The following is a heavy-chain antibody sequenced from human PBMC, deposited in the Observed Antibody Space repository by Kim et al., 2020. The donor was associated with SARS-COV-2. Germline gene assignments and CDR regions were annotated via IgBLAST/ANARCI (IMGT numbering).Heavy chain of an antibody. Sequence: SETLSLTCTVSGGSISSSSYYWGWIRQPPGKGLEWIGSIYYSGSTYYNPSLKSRVTISVDTSKNQFSLKLSSVTAADTAVYYCARDIRGALRGNVVVPAATFDPWGQGTLVTVSS. J-gene: IGHJ5*02. D-gene: IGHD2-2*01. CDR1: GGSISSSSYY. CDR2: IYYSGST. V-gene: IGHV4-39*02. CDR3: ARDIRGALRGNVVVPAATFDP.